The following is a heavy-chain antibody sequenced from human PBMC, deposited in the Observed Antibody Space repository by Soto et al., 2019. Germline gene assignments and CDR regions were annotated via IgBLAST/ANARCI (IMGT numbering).Heavy chain of an antibody. CDR1: GFTFSSYA. V-gene: IGHV3-23*01. CDR3: AKTRTTAEVYYYYYYMDV. J-gene: IGHJ6*03. CDR2: ISGSGGST. Sequence: GGSLRLSCAASGFTFSSYAMSWVRQAPGKGLEWVSAISGSGGSTYYADSVKGRFTISRDNSKNTLYLQMNSLRAEDTAVYYCAKTRTTAEVYYYYYYMDVWGKGTTVTVSS. D-gene: IGHD4-4*01.